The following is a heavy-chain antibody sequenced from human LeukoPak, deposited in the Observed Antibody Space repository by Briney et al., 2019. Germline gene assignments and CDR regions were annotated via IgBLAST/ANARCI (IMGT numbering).Heavy chain of an antibody. CDR2: ISHDGSNK. V-gene: IGHV3-30*04. Sequence: SGRSLRLSCAASGFTFSSSAIHWVRQAPGKGLEWVALISHDGSNKYYTDSVKGRFTISRDNSKNTLYLRMNSLRTEDTAVYYCAGARFRDLPAAGPFDYWGQGTLVTVSS. CDR1: GFTFSSSA. D-gene: IGHD6-13*01. CDR3: AGARFRDLPAAGPFDY. J-gene: IGHJ4*02.